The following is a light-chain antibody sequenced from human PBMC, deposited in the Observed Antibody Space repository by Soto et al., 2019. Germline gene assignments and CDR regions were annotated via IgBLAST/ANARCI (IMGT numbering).Light chain of an antibody. V-gene: IGLV2-11*01. J-gene: IGLJ2*01. CDR3: CSYAGSLHVV. CDR1: SRDVGGYNY. Sequence: QSALTQPRSVSGSPGQSVTISCTGTSRDVGGYNYVSWYRQHPGKAPKLMIYDVSKRRSGVPDRFSGSKSGNTASLTISGLQAEDEADYYCCSYAGSLHVVFGGGTKLTVL. CDR2: DVS.